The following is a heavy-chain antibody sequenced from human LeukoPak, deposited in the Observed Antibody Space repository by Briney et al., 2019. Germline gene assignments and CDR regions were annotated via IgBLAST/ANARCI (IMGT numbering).Heavy chain of an antibody. V-gene: IGHV1-46*01. CDR2: INPSDGTT. J-gene: IGHJ4*02. CDR3: ARDHPSGTYAVDF. CDR1: GYTFTSYF. Sequence: ASVKVSCKASGYTFTSYFIHWVRQAPGEGLEWMGIINPSDGTTSYAQKFQGRVTVTRDTSTSTVYMDLSSLRSEDTAVYYCARDHPSGTYAVDFWGQGTRVTVSS. D-gene: IGHD1-26*01.